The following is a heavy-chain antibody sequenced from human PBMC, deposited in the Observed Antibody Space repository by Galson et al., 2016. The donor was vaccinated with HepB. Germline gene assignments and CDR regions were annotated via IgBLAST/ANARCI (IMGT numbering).Heavy chain of an antibody. V-gene: IGHV4-4*02. CDR3: ARLSATYYVDN. Sequence: ETLSLTCAVSGDSVISNNWWSWVRQPPGKGLEWIGEIHHSGSSNYNPSLKSRVTMSVDKSKNQSSLRLTSVTVADAAVYYCARLSATYYVDNWGQGTLVTVSS. CDR1: GDSVISNNW. CDR2: IHHSGSS. J-gene: IGHJ4*02.